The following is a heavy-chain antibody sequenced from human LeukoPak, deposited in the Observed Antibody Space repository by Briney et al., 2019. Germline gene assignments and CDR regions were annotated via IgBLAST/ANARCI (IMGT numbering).Heavy chain of an antibody. CDR2: IHTSGST. CDR1: GGSISSYY. CDR3: ARETPITIFGVVIIGGYDNWFDP. Sequence: SETLSLTCTVSGGSISSYYWSWIRQPAGKGLEWIGRIHTSGSTNYNPSLKSRVTMSVDTSKNQFSLKLSSVTAADTAVYYCARETPITIFGVVIIGGYDNWFDPWGQGTLVTVSS. J-gene: IGHJ5*02. D-gene: IGHD3-3*01. V-gene: IGHV4-4*07.